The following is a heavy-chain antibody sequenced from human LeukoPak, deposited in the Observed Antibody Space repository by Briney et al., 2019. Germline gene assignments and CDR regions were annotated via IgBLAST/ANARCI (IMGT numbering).Heavy chain of an antibody. Sequence: GGSLRLSCAASGFTFSDHYMDWVRQAPGKGLEWVGRTRNKANSYTTEYAASVKGRFTISRDDSKNSLYLQMNSLKTEDTAVYYCARAYDYGDHSYFDYWGQGTLVTVSS. V-gene: IGHV3-72*01. CDR3: ARAYDYGDHSYFDY. D-gene: IGHD4-17*01. J-gene: IGHJ4*02. CDR1: GFTFSDHY. CDR2: TRNKANSYTT.